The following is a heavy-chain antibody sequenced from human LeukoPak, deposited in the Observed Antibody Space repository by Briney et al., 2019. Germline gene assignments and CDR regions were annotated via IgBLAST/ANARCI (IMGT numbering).Heavy chain of an antibody. CDR2: VWYNGRNT. CDR3: AKPAPGDPPTYFDS. CDR1: GFTFSSYG. D-gene: IGHD1-26*01. Sequence: GSLRLSCAASGFTFSSYGMYWVRQAPGKGLEGVAYVWYNGRNTNFGDSVKGRFTISRDNSKNTLFLQMNSLRPEDTAVYYCAKPAPGDPPTYFDSWGQGTLITVSS. J-gene: IGHJ4*02. V-gene: IGHV3-30*02.